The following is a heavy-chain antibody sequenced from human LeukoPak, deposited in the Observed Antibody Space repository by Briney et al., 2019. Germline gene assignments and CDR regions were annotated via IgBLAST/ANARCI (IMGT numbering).Heavy chain of an antibody. J-gene: IGHJ4*02. CDR3: ARDLNSGFFDC. Sequence: GGSLRLSCAASGFTFSSYGMHWVRQAPGKGLEWVAVIWYGGSNKYYADSVRGRFTISRDNSKNTLYLQMNSLRAEDTAVYYCARDLNSGFFDCWGQGTLVTVSS. D-gene: IGHD2/OR15-2a*01. CDR2: IWYGGSNK. V-gene: IGHV3-33*01. CDR1: GFTFSSYG.